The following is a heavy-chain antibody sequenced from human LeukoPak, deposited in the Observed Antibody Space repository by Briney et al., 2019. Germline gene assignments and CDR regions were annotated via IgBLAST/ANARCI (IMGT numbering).Heavy chain of an antibody. V-gene: IGHV4-59*08. D-gene: IGHD1-14*01. J-gene: IGHJ6*02. Sequence: PSETLSLTCTVSGGSISSYYWSWIRQPPGKGLEWIGYIYYSGSTNYNPSLKSRVTISVDTSKNQFSLKLSSVTAADTAVYYCARQGEPYYYYGMDVWGQGTTVTVSS. CDR3: ARQGEPYYYYGMDV. CDR2: IYYSGST. CDR1: GGSISSYY.